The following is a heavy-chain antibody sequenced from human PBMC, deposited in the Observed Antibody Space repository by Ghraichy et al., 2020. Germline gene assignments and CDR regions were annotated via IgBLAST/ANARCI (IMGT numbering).Heavy chain of an antibody. D-gene: IGHD3-9*01. CDR2: IKQDGSEK. J-gene: IGHJ6*03. Sequence: GGSLRLSCAASGFTFSSYWMSWVRQAPGKGLEWVANIKQDGSEKYYVDSVKGRFTISRDNAKNSLYLQMNSLRAEDTAVYYCARSRRYFDWSRTNYYYYYMDVWGKGTTVTVSS. V-gene: IGHV3-7*03. CDR3: ARSRRYFDWSRTNYYYYYMDV. CDR1: GFTFSSYW.